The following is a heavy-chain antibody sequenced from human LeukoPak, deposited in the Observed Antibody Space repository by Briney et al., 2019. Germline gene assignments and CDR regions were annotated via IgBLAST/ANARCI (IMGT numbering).Heavy chain of an antibody. D-gene: IGHD3-16*02. CDR1: GGSISGYY. CDR3: ARDNYDYVWGSYRHLDY. J-gene: IGHJ4*02. Sequence: TSETLFLTCSVSGGSISGYYWSWIRQPPGKGLECIGYISYSGTTHYNPSLKSRVTISVDTSKNQFSLKVTSVTAADTAVYYCARDNYDYVWGSYRHLDYWGQGNLVTVSS. CDR2: ISYSGTT. V-gene: IGHV4-59*01.